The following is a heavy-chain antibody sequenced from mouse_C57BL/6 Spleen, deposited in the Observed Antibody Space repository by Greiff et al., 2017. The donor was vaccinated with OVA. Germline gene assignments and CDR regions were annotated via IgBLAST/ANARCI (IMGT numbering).Heavy chain of an antibody. CDR1: GYTFTSYW. Sequence: QVQLQQPGAELVRPGTSVKLSCKASGYTFTSYWMHWVKQRPGQGLEWIGVIDPSDSYTNYNQKFKGKATLTVDTSSSTAYMQLSSLTSEDSAVYSCARLVSCWGQGTTLTVSS. J-gene: IGHJ2*01. D-gene: IGHD2-12*01. CDR2: IDPSDSYT. CDR3: ARLVSC. V-gene: IGHV1-59*01.